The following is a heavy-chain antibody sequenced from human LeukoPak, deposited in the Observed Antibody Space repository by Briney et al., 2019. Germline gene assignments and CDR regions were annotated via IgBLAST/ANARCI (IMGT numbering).Heavy chain of an antibody. Sequence: ASVKVSCTTSGYTFTGYYIHWVRQAPGQGLEWMGWINPNNGGTNYAQKFHGRVTMTRDTSISTAYMELSRLTSDDTAMYYCARAYCSAGDCYEFDYWGQVTLVTVSS. CDR2: INPNNGGT. D-gene: IGHD2-15*01. CDR3: ARAYCSAGDCYEFDY. J-gene: IGHJ4*02. CDR1: GYTFTGYY. V-gene: IGHV1-2*02.